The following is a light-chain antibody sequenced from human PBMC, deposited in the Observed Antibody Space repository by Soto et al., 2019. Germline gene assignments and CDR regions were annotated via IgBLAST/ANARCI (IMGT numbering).Light chain of an antibody. Sequence: DIQMTQSPSTLSGSVGERVTITCRARQSVSDWVAWYQQKPGKAPQLLIYKTSILKRGVPSRFSGSGSGREFTLTLNSLQPDDSGSDYCQHYREFGQGTKLEIK. CDR2: KTS. CDR3: QHYRE. V-gene: IGKV1-5*03. J-gene: IGKJ2*01. CDR1: QSVSDW.